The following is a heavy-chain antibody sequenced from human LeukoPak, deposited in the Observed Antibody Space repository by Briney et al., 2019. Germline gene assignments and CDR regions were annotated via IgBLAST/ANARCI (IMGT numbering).Heavy chain of an antibody. CDR1: GGSFSGYY. D-gene: IGHD2-8*02. CDR2: INHSGST. J-gene: IGHJ3*01. CDR3: ARGGWFTGRD. Sequence: SETLSLTCAVYGGSFSGYYWSWIRQPPGKGLEWTGEINHSGSTNYNPSLKSRVTISVDTSKSQFSLKLSSVTAADTAVYYCARGGWFTGRDWGQGTMVTVSS. V-gene: IGHV4-34*01.